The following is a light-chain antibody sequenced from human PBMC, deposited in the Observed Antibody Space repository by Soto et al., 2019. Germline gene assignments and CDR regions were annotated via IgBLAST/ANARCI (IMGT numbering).Light chain of an antibody. Sequence: DIQMTQSPPSLSASVGDTVTITCRASQDISTWLAWYQQKPGKVPKVLIYAASTLQPGVPSRFSGGGSGTDFSVTISSLQPEDFATYYCQEVNSFPRAFGQGTKLEIK. J-gene: IGKJ2*01. CDR3: QEVNSFPRA. CDR2: AAS. CDR1: QDISTW. V-gene: IGKV1-12*01.